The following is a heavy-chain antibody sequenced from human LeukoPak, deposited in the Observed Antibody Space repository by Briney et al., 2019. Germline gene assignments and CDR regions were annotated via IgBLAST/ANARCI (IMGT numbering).Heavy chain of an antibody. Sequence: GGSLRLSCAASGLTFSNYALVWVRQAPGEGLKWVATISGSGDTTHHADSVQGRFMISRDNSKNTLFLQMNSLRAEDTAVYYCARDGTSLAVVTPDYWGQGTLVTVSS. V-gene: IGHV3-23*01. CDR2: ISGSGDTT. J-gene: IGHJ4*02. CDR1: GLTFSNYA. CDR3: ARDGTSLAVVTPDY. D-gene: IGHD4-23*01.